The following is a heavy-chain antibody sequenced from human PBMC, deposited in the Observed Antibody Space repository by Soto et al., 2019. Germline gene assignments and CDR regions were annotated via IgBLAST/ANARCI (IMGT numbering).Heavy chain of an antibody. CDR1: GFTFSSYA. V-gene: IGHV3-23*01. J-gene: IGHJ6*02. CDR2: MSGSGGST. Sequence: EVQLLESGGGLVQPGGSLRLSCAASGFTFSSYAMTWVRQAPGKGLEWVSAMSGSGGSTYYADSVKGRFTFSRDNSKNTLYLQMTSLRAEDTAVYYCAKSGKRVATSGTPRYYYGMDVWGQVTTVTVAS. D-gene: IGHD6-13*01. CDR3: AKSGKRVATSGTPRYYYGMDV.